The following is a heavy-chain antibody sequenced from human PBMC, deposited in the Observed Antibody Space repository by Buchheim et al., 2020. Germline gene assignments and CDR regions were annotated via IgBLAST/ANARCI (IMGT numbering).Heavy chain of an antibody. V-gene: IGHV3-23*01. J-gene: IGHJ4*02. D-gene: IGHD3-16*01. CDR1: GFTLSTYA. CDR3: AKDLRRSLGVGYYFDY. CDR2: ISGSGSST. Sequence: EVQLLESGGGLVQPGGSLRLSCAVSGFTLSTYAMTWVRQAPGKGLEWVSAISGSGSSTYYADSVKGRFTVPRDNSKTTLYLQMNSLRAEDTAVYYCAKDLRRSLGVGYYFDYWGQGTL.